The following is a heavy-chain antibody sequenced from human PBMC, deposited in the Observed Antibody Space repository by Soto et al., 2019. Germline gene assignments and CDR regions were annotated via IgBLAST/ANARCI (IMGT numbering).Heavy chain of an antibody. J-gene: IGHJ6*02. CDR2: INPSGGIT. CDR1: GYTLTSYY. V-gene: IGHV1-46*01. Sequence: SVKVSCKASGYTLTSYYLHWVRQAPVQGPEWMGIINPSGGITNDAQKFQDRVTMTSDTSTSTVYMELSSLRSEDTAVYYCARGISTTRYYYYYGMDVWGQGTTVTGSS. CDR3: ARGISTTRYYYYYGMDV. D-gene: IGHD2-2*01.